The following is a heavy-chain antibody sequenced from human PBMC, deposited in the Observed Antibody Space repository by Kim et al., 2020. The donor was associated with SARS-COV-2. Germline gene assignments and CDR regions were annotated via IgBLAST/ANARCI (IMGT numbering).Heavy chain of an antibody. J-gene: IGHJ4*02. CDR3: AKGASGSYYSHFDY. Sequence: GGSLRLSCAASGFTFDDYAMHWVRQAPGKGLEWVSLISGDGGYTYYADSVKGRFTISRDNSKNSLYLQMNSLRTEDTAFYYCAKGASGSYYSHFDYWGQGTLVTGSS. V-gene: IGHV3-43*02. CDR2: ISGDGGYT. D-gene: IGHD3-10*01. CDR1: GFTFDDYA.